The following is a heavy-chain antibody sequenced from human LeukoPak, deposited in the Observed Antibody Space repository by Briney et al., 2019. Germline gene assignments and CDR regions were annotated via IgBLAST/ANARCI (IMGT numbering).Heavy chain of an antibody. CDR3: ATLVVVGNAFDI. D-gene: IGHD2-2*01. CDR1: GFTFSSYG. Sequence: GGSLRLSCAASGFTFSSYGMHWVRQAPGKGLEWVSFIRYDGSNEYYADSVKGRFTISRDNSKNTLYLQMNSLRAEDTAVYYCATLVVVGNAFDIWGQGTMVTVSS. V-gene: IGHV3-30*02. CDR2: IRYDGSNE. J-gene: IGHJ3*02.